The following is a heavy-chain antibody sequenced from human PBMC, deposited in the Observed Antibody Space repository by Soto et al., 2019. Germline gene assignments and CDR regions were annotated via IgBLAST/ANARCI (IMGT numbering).Heavy chain of an antibody. D-gene: IGHD3-10*01. CDR1: GYTFTRSG. CDR2: ISSYNGDT. J-gene: IGHJ6*02. CDR3: VIEGGAPYYYDVMDF. Sequence: ASVKVSCKASGYTFTRSGISWVRQAPGQGPEWMGWISSYNGDTNYAQTFQGRVTVTTDTSTSTAYMELRSLRSDDTAVYYCVIEGGAPYYYDVMDFWGRGTPVPVSS. V-gene: IGHV1-18*01.